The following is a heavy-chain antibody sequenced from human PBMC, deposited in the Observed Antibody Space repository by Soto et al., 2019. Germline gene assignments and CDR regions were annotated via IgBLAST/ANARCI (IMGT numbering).Heavy chain of an antibody. CDR2: ISYDGSNK. CDR1: AFAFDAYG. Sequence: GGSLRLSCAASAFAFDAYGMHWVRQAPGKGLEWVAVISYDGSNKWYADSVKGRFTISRDNSKNTLFLQMNSLRAEDTAVYYCAKDPGKEYYDTLTGYLGEYFDYWGQGTLVTVSS. CDR3: AKDPGKEYYDTLTGYLGEYFDY. V-gene: IGHV3-30*18. D-gene: IGHD3-9*01. J-gene: IGHJ4*02.